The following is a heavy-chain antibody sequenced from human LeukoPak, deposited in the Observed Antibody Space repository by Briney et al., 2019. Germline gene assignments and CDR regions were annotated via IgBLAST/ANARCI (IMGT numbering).Heavy chain of an antibody. V-gene: IGHV3-21*01. D-gene: IGHD4-17*01. J-gene: IGHJ4*02. Sequence: PGGSLRLSCAASGFTFSSYSMNWVRQAPGKGLEWVSSISSSSSYIYYADSVKGRFTISRDNAKNSLYLQMNSLRAEDTAVYYCARDPTGYDYGDYGTSGPIDYWGQGTLVTVSS. CDR2: ISSSSSYI. CDR1: GFTFSSYS. CDR3: ARDPTGYDYGDYGTSGPIDY.